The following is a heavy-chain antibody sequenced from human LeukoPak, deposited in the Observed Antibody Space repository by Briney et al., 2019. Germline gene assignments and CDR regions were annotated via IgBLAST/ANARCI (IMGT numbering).Heavy chain of an antibody. Sequence: GGSLRLSCVASGFALSNYSMNWVRQAPGKGLEWVSSISIVGSDISYADSVKGRFTISRDTAKNSLYLQLSSLRAEDTAVYYCARVISCAGGTRHAKYVYYGMDVWGQGTTVTVSS. CDR3: ARVISCAGGTRHAKYVYYGMDV. J-gene: IGHJ6*02. CDR1: GFALSNYS. V-gene: IGHV3-21*06. D-gene: IGHD2-15*01. CDR2: ISIVGSDI.